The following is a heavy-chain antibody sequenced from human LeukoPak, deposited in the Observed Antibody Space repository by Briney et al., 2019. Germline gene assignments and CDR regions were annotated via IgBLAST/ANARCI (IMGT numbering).Heavy chain of an antibody. CDR3: ATTVGAWTFDY. CDR1: GGSISSYY. Sequence: KPSETLSLTCTVSGGSISSYYWSWIRQPPGKGLEWIGYIYYSGSTNYNPSPKSRVIISVDTSKDQLSLKLTSVTAADTAVYFCATTVGAWTFDYWGRGTLVTVSS. CDR2: IYYSGST. D-gene: IGHD3-16*01. J-gene: IGHJ4*02. V-gene: IGHV4-59*08.